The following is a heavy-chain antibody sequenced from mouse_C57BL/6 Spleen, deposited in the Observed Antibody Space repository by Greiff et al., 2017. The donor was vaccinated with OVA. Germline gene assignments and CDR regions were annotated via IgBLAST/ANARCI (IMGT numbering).Heavy chain of an antibody. CDR3: ARLPLYYAMDY. CDR2: INPNNGGT. V-gene: IGHV1-26*01. J-gene: IGHJ4*01. D-gene: IGHD6-1*01. Sequence: EVQLQQSGPELVKPGASVKISCKASGYTFTDYYMNWVKQSHGKSLEWIGDINPNNGGTSYNQKFKGKATLTVDKSSSTAYMELRSLTSEDSAVYYCARLPLYYAMDYWGQGTSVTVSS. CDR1: GYTFTDYY.